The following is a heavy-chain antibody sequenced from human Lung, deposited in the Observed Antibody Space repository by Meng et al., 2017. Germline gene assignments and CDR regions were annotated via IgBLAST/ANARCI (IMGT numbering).Heavy chain of an antibody. D-gene: IGHD5-24*01. CDR1: GFTFSPYW. V-gene: IGHV3-74*01. Sequence: EVQLVESGGGSVQPGGSLRLSCAASGFTFSPYWMHWARQAPGKGLVWVSHINTDGSSTNYADSVKGRFTISRDNAKNTLYLQINSLRAEDTAVYYCGRSDGYIRDWGQGTLVTVSS. CDR2: INTDGSST. J-gene: IGHJ4*02. CDR3: GRSDGYIRD.